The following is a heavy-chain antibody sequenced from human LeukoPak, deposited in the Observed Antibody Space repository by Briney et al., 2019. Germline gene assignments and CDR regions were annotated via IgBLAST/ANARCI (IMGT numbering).Heavy chain of an antibody. Sequence: GGSLRLSCAASGFTFSNYEMHWVRHAPGKGLEWVSSITSGSSYIYYPDSVKGRFTISRDNAKNSLYLQMNSLRAEDTAVYYCARDPYSGSYGNYYYYFMDVWGKGTTVTISS. CDR1: GFTFSNYE. J-gene: IGHJ6*03. D-gene: IGHD1-26*01. V-gene: IGHV3-21*01. CDR3: ARDPYSGSYGNYYYYFMDV. CDR2: ITSGSSYI.